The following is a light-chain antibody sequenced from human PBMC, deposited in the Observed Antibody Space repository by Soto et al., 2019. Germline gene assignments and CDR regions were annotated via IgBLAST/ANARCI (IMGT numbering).Light chain of an antibody. CDR1: SSDVGEYNL. V-gene: IGLV2-23*02. CDR3: CSYAGDSAFV. J-gene: IGLJ1*01. Sequence: QSVLAQPASVSGSPGQSITISCAGTSSDVGEYNLVSWYQQHPGEAPKVLIYEVTKRPSGLSSRFAGSKSGNTASLTISGLQAEDEADYYCCSYAGDSAFVFGTGTKV. CDR2: EVT.